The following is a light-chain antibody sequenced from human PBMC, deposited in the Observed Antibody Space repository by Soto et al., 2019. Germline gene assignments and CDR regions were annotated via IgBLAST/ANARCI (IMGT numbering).Light chain of an antibody. Sequence: DIQMTQSPSYLSASVGDRVNVTSRASQSISSYLNWYQQKPGKAPKLLIYAASSLQSGVPSRFSGSGSGTDLTLTISSLQPEDFAAYYCQQSYSTLLTFGGGTKVEIK. J-gene: IGKJ4*01. CDR1: QSISSY. CDR2: AAS. CDR3: QQSYSTLLT. V-gene: IGKV1-39*01.